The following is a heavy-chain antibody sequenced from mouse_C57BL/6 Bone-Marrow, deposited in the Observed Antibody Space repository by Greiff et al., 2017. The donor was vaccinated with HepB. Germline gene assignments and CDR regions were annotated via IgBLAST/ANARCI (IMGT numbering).Heavy chain of an antibody. CDR3: ARENLIYYDHQAWFAY. Sequence: QVTLKVSGPGILQPSQTLSLTCSFSGFSLSTFGMGVGWIRQPSGKGLEWLAHIWWDDDKYYNPALKSRLTISKDTSKNQVFLKIANVDTADTATYYCARENLIYYDHQAWFAYWGQGTLVTVSA. V-gene: IGHV8-8*01. CDR2: IWWDDDK. J-gene: IGHJ3*01. D-gene: IGHD2-4*01. CDR1: GFSLSTFGMG.